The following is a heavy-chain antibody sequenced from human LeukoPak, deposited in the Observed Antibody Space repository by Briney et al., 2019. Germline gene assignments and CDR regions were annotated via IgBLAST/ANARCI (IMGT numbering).Heavy chain of an antibody. CDR3: ARSVQQLAYYFDY. J-gene: IGHJ4*02. V-gene: IGHV3-30-3*01. CDR1: GFTFSSYA. Sequence: PGVSLRLSCAASGFTFSSYAMHGVRQAPGKGLEWVAVISYDGSNKYYADSVKGRFTISRDNSKNTLYLQMNSLRAEDTAVYYCARSVQQLAYYFDYWGQGTLVTVSS. D-gene: IGHD6-13*01. CDR2: ISYDGSNK.